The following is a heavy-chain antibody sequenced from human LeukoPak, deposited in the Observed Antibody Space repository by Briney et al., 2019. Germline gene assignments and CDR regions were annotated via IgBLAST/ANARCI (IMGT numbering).Heavy chain of an antibody. CDR3: ARGRWSTTTASYYFDS. CDR1: GYTFTSYA. D-gene: IGHD5/OR15-5a*01. J-gene: IGHJ4*02. V-gene: IGHV1-3*01. CDR2: INAGNVNK. Sequence: ASVKVSCKASGYTFTSYALHWVRQAPGQRLEWMGWINAGNVNKKYSQKFQGRVTITRDRSASTAYMELSSLRSEDTALYYCARGRWSTTTASYYFDSWGQGTLVTVS.